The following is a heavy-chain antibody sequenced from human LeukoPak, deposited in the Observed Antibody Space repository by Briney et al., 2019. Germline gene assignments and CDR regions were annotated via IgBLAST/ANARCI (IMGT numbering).Heavy chain of an antibody. CDR2: IIPIFGTA. Sequence: GASVKVSCKASGGAFSSYAISWVRQAPGQGLEWMGGIIPIFGTANYAQKFQGRVTITTDESTSTAYRELSSLRSEDTAVYYCAIPSEDDYGGKYYFDYWGQGTLVTVSS. CDR1: GGAFSSYA. D-gene: IGHD4-23*01. J-gene: IGHJ4*02. CDR3: AIPSEDDYGGKYYFDY. V-gene: IGHV1-69*05.